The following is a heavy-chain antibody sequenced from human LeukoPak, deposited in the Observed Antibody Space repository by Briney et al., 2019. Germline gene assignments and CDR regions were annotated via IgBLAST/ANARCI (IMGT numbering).Heavy chain of an antibody. CDR2: INPSGGST. Sequence: ASVKVSCKASGYTFTSYYMHWVRQAPGQGLECMGIINPSGGSTSYAQKFQGRVTMTRGTSTSTVYMELSSLRSEDAAVYYCARGAGGAPDYFDYWGQGTLVTVSS. D-gene: IGHD1-26*01. CDR3: ARGAGGAPDYFDY. CDR1: GYTFTSYY. J-gene: IGHJ4*02. V-gene: IGHV1-46*01.